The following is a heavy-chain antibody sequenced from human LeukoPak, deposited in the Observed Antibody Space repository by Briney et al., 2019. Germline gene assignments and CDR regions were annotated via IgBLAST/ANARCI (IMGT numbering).Heavy chain of an antibody. CDR1: GYTFTSYG. CDR2: ISAYNGGT. CDR3: ARPRVLWFGGDYYFDY. J-gene: IGHJ4*02. Sequence: GASVKVSCKASGYTFTSYGISWVRQAPGQGLEWMGWISAYNGGTNYAQKFQGRVTMTRDTSISTAYMELSRLRSDDTAVYYCARPRVLWFGGDYYFDYWGQGTLVTVSS. V-gene: IGHV1-18*01. D-gene: IGHD3-10*01.